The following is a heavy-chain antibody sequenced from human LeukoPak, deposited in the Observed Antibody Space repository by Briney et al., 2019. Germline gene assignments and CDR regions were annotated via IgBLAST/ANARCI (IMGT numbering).Heavy chain of an antibody. D-gene: IGHD3-22*01. Sequence: SETLSLTCTVSGGSISSSSYYWGWIRQPPGKGLEWIGSIYYTRSTYYNLSLKSRVTISVDTSKNQFSLKLTSVTAADTAVYYCARGVTMIVVVIHGWYFDLWGRGTLVTVSS. J-gene: IGHJ2*01. CDR3: ARGVTMIVVVIHGWYFDL. V-gene: IGHV4-39*01. CDR2: IYYTRST. CDR1: GGSISSSSYY.